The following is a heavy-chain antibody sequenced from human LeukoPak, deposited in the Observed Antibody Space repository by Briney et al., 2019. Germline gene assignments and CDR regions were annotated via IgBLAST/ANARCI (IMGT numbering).Heavy chain of an antibody. CDR3: ARGWGLHH. J-gene: IGHJ5*02. Sequence: PSQTLSLTCGISGDSVSSNDAAWNWIRQYPSRGLEWLGRTYYRSRWYYDYALSVQSRIAINPDTSKNQFSLQLNSLTPDDTAVYYYARGWGLHHWGQGTLVTVSS. CDR1: GDSVSSNDAA. D-gene: IGHD7-27*01. CDR2: TYYRSRWYY. V-gene: IGHV6-1*01.